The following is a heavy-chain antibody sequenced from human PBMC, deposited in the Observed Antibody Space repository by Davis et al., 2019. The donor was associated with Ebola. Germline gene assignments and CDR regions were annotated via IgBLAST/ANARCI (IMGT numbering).Heavy chain of an antibody. V-gene: IGHV1-8*02. J-gene: IGHJ4*02. D-gene: IGHD3-10*01. Sequence: ASVKVSCKASGYTFTSYGISWVRQATGQGLEWMGWINPYSGNTGYAQEFQGRVTMTSNISISTAYMELSSLRSEDTAVNYCARGSSDYYASGSYSNPFDYWGQGTLVTVSS. CDR1: GYTFTSYG. CDR3: ARGSSDYYASGSYSNPFDY. CDR2: INPYSGNT.